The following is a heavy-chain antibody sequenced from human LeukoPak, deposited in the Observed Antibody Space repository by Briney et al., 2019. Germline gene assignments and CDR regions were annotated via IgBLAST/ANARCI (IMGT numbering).Heavy chain of an antibody. V-gene: IGHV4-59*01. D-gene: IGHD3-22*01. CDR1: GGSISSYY. Sequence: PSETLSLTCTVSGGSISSYYWSWIRQPPGKGLEWIGYIYYGGSTNYNPSLKSRVTISVDTSKNQFSLKLSSVTAADTAVYYCARVPTYYYDSSGYYYVGWFDPWGQGTLVTVSS. CDR2: IYYGGST. CDR3: ARVPTYYYDSSGYYYVGWFDP. J-gene: IGHJ5*02.